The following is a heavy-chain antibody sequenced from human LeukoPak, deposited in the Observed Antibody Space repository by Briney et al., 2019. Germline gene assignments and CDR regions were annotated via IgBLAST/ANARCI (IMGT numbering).Heavy chain of an antibody. CDR2: ISYDGTET. V-gene: IGHV3-30*04. Sequence: GGSLRLSCAASGYNLGAHAMHWVRQAPGKGLEWVALISYDGTETHYADSVRGRFTIARDESKSTVSLLMNSLRSDDTAVYYCARNFAPIYYYHMDVWGKGTTVIVSS. D-gene: IGHD3-10*01. J-gene: IGHJ6*03. CDR1: GYNLGAHA. CDR3: ARNFAPIYYYHMDV.